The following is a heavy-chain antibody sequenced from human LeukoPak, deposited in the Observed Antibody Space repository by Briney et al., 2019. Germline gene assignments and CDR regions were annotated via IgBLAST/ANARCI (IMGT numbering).Heavy chain of an antibody. CDR1: GGSFSGYY. CDR2: INHSGST. Sequence: SETLSLTYAVYGGSFSGYYWSWIRQPPGKGLEWIGEINHSGSTTYNPSLKSRVTISVDTSKNQFSLKLSSVTAADTAVYYCARGYDFWSGYYVDYWGQGTLVTVSS. D-gene: IGHD3-3*01. V-gene: IGHV4-34*01. J-gene: IGHJ4*02. CDR3: ARGYDFWSGYYVDY.